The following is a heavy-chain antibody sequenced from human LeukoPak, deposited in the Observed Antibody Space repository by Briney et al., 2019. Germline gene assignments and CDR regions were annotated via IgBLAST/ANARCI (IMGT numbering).Heavy chain of an antibody. V-gene: IGHV3-23*01. Sequence: GGSLRLSCAASGFTFSSYAMSWVRQAPGKGLEWVSAISCSGGSTYYADSVKGRFPISRDNSKNTLYLKMNRLRAEDTAVYYCAKVGSRIVATIQDYWGQGTLVTVSS. J-gene: IGHJ4*02. CDR1: GFTFSSYA. D-gene: IGHD5-12*01. CDR3: AKVGSRIVATIQDY. CDR2: ISCSGGST.